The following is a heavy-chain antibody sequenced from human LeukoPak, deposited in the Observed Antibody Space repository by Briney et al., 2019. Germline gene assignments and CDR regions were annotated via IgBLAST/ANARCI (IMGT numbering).Heavy chain of an antibody. J-gene: IGHJ1*01. Sequence: SVKVSCKASGGTFSSYTISWVQQAPGQGLEWMGRIIPILGIANYAQKFQGRVTITADKSTSTAYMELSSLRSEDTAAYYCARDYENCSSTSCRLFQHWGQGTLVTVSS. V-gene: IGHV1-69*02. CDR1: GGTFSSYT. CDR3: ARDYENCSSTSCRLFQH. CDR2: IIPILGIA. D-gene: IGHD2-2*01.